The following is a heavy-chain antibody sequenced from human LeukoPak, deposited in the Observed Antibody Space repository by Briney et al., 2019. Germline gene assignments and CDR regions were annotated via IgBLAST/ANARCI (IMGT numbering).Heavy chain of an antibody. Sequence: PGGSLRLSCAASGFTFSSHAMSWVRQAPGKGLEWVSAISFSGGSTYYTDSVKGRFTISRDNSKNTLYLQMNSLSAEDTAIYYCAKWGDYDVLTGYYDSDYWGQGTLVTVSS. CDR2: ISFSGGST. J-gene: IGHJ4*02. D-gene: IGHD3-9*01. CDR3: AKWGDYDVLTGYYDSDY. CDR1: GFTFSSHA. V-gene: IGHV3-23*01.